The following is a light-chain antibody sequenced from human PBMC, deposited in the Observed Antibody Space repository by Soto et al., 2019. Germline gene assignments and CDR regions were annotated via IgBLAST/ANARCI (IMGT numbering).Light chain of an antibody. CDR2: EVS. V-gene: IGLV2-8*01. Sequence: QSVLTQPPSASGSPGQSVTISCTGTSSDVGGYNYVSWYQQHPGKAPKLMIYEVSERPSGVPDRFSGSKSGNTASLTVSGLQAEDEADYFCCSSAPESTYVFGTGTKVTVL. CDR3: CSSAPESTYV. J-gene: IGLJ1*01. CDR1: SSDVGGYNY.